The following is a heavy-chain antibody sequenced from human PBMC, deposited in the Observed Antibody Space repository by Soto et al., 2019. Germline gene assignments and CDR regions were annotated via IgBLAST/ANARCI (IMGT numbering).Heavy chain of an antibody. CDR1: VFPFSSYA. CDR2: ISGSGGAT. CDR3: AKLFSGSWIGAFES. V-gene: IGHV3-23*01. J-gene: IGHJ3*02. D-gene: IGHD3-22*01. Sequence: GLSLRLAFAASVFPFSSYAMSWVRPAPGKGLEWVSAISGSGGATYYADSVKGRYTTSRDNSENTLFLQINSLRADDTAVFYCAKLFSGSWIGAFESWGQGTMVTFSS.